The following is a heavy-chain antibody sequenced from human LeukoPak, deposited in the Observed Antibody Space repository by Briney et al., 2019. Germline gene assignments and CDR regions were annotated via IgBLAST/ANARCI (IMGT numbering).Heavy chain of an antibody. J-gene: IGHJ3*02. CDR1: GFTFSNCG. D-gene: IGHD6-13*01. CDR2: IWYDGSHK. Sequence: GGSLRLSCAASGFTFSNCGMHWVRQAPGKGLEWVAFIWYDGSHKYYEDSVKGRFTISRDNSKNTLYLEMNSLGAEDTAVYYCVRGGKIAETTFDIWGQGAMVIVSS. CDR3: VRGGKIAETTFDI. V-gene: IGHV3-33*08.